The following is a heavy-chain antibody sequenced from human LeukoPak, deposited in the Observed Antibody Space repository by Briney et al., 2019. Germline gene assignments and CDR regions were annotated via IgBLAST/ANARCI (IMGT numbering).Heavy chain of an antibody. CDR3: ARVRSSSRTIYYYYYMDV. D-gene: IGHD6-13*01. CDR2: IYTSGST. CDR1: GGSISSYY. J-gene: IGHJ6*03. Sequence: PSETLSLTCTVSGGSISSYYWRWIRQPAGKGLEWIGRIYTSGSTNYNPSLKSRVTMSVDTSKNQFSLKLSSVTAADTAVYYCARVRSSSRTIYYYYYMDVWGKGTTVTVSS. V-gene: IGHV4-4*07.